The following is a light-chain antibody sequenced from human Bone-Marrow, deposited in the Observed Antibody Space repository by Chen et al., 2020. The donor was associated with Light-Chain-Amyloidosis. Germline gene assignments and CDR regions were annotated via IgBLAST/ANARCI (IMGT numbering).Light chain of an antibody. CDR1: NIGSTS. J-gene: IGLJ3*02. V-gene: IGLV3-21*02. Sequence: SYVLTQPSSVSVAPGQTAKSDCGRNNIGSTSVQWYQQTPGQAPLLVVYDDSDRPSGIPERLSGSNSGNTATLTISRVEAGDEADYYCQVWDRSSDRPVFGGGTKLTVL. CDR3: QVWDRSSDRPV. CDR2: DDS.